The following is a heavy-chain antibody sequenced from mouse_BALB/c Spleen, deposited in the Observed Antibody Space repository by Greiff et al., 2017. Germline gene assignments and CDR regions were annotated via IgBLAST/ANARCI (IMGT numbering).Heavy chain of an antibody. CDR3: VRPIYYDYDEAWFAY. V-gene: IGHV10-1*02. J-gene: IGHJ3*01. D-gene: IGHD2-4*01. CDR2: IRSKSNNYAT. CDR1: GFTFNTYA. Sequence: EVQRVESGGGLVQPKGSLKLSCAASGFTFNTYAMNWVRQAPGKGLEWVARIRSKSNNYATYYADSVKDRFTISRDDSQSMLYLQMNNLKTEDTAMYSCVRPIYYDYDEAWFAYWGQGTLVTVSA.